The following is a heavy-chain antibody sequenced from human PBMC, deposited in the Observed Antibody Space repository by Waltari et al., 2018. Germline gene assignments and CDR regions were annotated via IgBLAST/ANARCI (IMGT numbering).Heavy chain of an antibody. CDR3: ARGDYGGDSDAFDI. CDR1: GYTFTGYY. D-gene: IGHD4-17*01. Sequence: QVQLVQSGAEVKKPGASVKVSCKASGYTFTGYYMHWVRQAPGQGLEWMGGIIPILGIANYAQKFQGRVTITADESTSTAYMELSSLRSEDTAVYYCARGDYGGDSDAFDIWGQGTMVTVSS. J-gene: IGHJ3*02. CDR2: IIPILGIA. V-gene: IGHV1-69*10.